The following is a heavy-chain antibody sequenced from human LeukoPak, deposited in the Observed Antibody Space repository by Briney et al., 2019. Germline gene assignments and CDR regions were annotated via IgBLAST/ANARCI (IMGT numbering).Heavy chain of an antibody. Sequence: ASVKVSFKASGYTFTSYYMHWVRQAPGQGLEWMGIINPSGGSTSYAQKFQGRVTMTRDTSTSTAYMELSSLRSEDTAVYYCARSRSLRYFDWLLSYWGQGTLVTVSS. D-gene: IGHD3-9*01. CDR2: INPSGGST. CDR1: GYTFTSYY. V-gene: IGHV1-46*01. CDR3: ARSRSLRYFDWLLSY. J-gene: IGHJ4*02.